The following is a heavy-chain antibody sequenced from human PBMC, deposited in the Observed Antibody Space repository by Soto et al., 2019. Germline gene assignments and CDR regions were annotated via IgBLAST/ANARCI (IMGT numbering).Heavy chain of an antibody. CDR3: AKNQGVELVPLATVDWFDP. CDR2: ISGSGFKR. J-gene: IGHJ5*02. D-gene: IGHD1-26*01. Sequence: GGSLRLSCAASGFIFENFGMSWVRQAPGKGLEWISSISGSGFKRYYADSVKGRFTISRDNSKSTVYLELNNLSAEDTAVYHCAKNQGVELVPLATVDWFDPWGQGSVVTVSS. V-gene: IGHV3-23*01. CDR1: GFIFENFG.